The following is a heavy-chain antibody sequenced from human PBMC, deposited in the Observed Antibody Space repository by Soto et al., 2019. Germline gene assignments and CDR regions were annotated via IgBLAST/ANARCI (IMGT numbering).Heavy chain of an antibody. D-gene: IGHD3-10*01. CDR3: AKGAITMVRGAPSQDYYYGMDV. CDR2: ISGSGGST. Sequence: GGSLRLSCAASGFTFSSYAMSWVRQAPGKGLEWVSAISGSGGSTYYADSVKGRFTISRGNSKNTLYLQMNSLRAEDTAVYYCAKGAITMVRGAPSQDYYYGMDVWGQGTTVTVSS. J-gene: IGHJ6*02. CDR1: GFTFSSYA. V-gene: IGHV3-23*01.